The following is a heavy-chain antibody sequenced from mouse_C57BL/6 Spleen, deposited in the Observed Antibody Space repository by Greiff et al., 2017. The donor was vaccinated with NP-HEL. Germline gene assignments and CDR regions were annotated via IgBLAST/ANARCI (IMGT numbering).Heavy chain of an antibody. V-gene: IGHV2-9-1*01. CDR3: AREKGYDYDGAWFAY. CDR1: GFSLTSYA. D-gene: IGHD2-4*01. Sequence: VKLKESGPGLVAPSQSLSITCTVSGFSLTSYAISWVRQPPGKGLEWLGVIWTGGGTNYNSALKSRLSISKDNSKSQVFLKMNSLQTDDTARYYCAREKGYDYDGAWFAYWGQGTLVTVSA. J-gene: IGHJ3*01. CDR2: IWTGGGT.